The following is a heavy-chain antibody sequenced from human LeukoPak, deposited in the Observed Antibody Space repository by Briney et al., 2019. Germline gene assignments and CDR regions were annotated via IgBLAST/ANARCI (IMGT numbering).Heavy chain of an antibody. CDR1: GFTFSSYG. Sequence: GGSLRLSCAASGFTFSSYGMHWVRQAPGRGLEWVAVISYDGSNKYYADSVKGRFTISRDNSKNTLYLQMNSLRAEDTAVYYCANTGSYGDWGQGTLVTVSS. J-gene: IGHJ4*02. D-gene: IGHD5-18*01. V-gene: IGHV3-30*18. CDR2: ISYDGSNK. CDR3: ANTGSYGD.